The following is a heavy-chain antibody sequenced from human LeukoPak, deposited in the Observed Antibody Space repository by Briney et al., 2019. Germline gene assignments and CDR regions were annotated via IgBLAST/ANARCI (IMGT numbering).Heavy chain of an antibody. CDR1: GYTFTGHY. CDR3: ARGYTSGWYPDY. V-gene: IGHV1-2*02. CDR2: INPNSGGT. J-gene: IGHJ4*02. Sequence: ASVKVSCKASGYTFTGHYMHWVRQAPGQGLEWMGWINPNSGGTNYAQKFQGRVTMTRDTSISTAYMELNSLRSDDTAVYYCARGYTSGWYPDYWGQGTLVTVSS. D-gene: IGHD6-19*01.